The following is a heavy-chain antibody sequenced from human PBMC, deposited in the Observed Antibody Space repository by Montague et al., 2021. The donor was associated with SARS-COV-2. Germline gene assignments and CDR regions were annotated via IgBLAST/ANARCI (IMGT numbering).Heavy chain of an antibody. CDR1: GFTFSSYW. CDR2: INSDGSST. D-gene: IGHD3-3*01. Sequence: SLRLSCAASGFTFSSYWMHWVRQAPGKGLVWVSRINSDGSSTGYADSVKGRFTISRDNAKNTLYLQMNSLRAEDTAVYYCARSIGDFWSGYEDYYSDMGVWGQGTTVTVSS. CDR3: ARSIGDFWSGYEDYYSDMGV. V-gene: IGHV3-74*01. J-gene: IGHJ6*02.